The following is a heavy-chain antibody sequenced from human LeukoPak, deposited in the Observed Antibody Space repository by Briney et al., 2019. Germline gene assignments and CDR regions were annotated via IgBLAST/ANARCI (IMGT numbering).Heavy chain of an antibody. J-gene: IGHJ4*02. CDR2: ITVYNGNT. D-gene: IGHD1-26*01. CDR3: TRGEGFCDY. Sequence: ASVKVSCKASGYTFSNYAISWMRQAPGQGLEWMAWITVYNGNTNYAQKLQGRVTVTADTSTSTAYMELRNLRSDDTAVYYCTRGEGFCDYWGQGTLVTVS. V-gene: IGHV1-18*01. CDR1: GYTFSNYA.